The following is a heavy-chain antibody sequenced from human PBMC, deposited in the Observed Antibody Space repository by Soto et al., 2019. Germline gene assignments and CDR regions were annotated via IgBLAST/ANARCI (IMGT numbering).Heavy chain of an antibody. CDR3: ARALDVLRYFDWFEFSYYMDV. D-gene: IGHD3-9*01. V-gene: IGHV6-1*01. J-gene: IGHJ6*03. CDR1: GDSVSSNSAA. Sequence: PSQTLSLTCAISGDSVSSNSAAWNWIRQSPSRGLEWLGRTYYRSKWYNDYAVSVKSRITINPDTSKNQFSLQLNSVTPEDTAVYYCARALDVLRYFDWFEFSYYMDVWGKGTTVTVSS. CDR2: TYYRSKWYN.